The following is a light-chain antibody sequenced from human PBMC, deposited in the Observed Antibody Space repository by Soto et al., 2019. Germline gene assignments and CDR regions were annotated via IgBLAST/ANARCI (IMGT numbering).Light chain of an antibody. Sequence: IVLTQSPGTLALSPRERATLSCRASQSVSSSYLAWYQQKPGQAPRLLIYGASSRATGIPDRFSGSGSGTDFTLTISRLEPEDFAVYYCQQYGSSITFGQVTLLAI. CDR3: QQYGSSIT. CDR1: QSVSSSY. J-gene: IGKJ5*01. CDR2: GAS. V-gene: IGKV3-20*01.